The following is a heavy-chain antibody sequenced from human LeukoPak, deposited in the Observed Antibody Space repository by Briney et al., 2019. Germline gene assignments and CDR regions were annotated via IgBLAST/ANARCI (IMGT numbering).Heavy chain of an antibody. D-gene: IGHD6-13*01. J-gene: IGHJ5*02. CDR1: GDSVSSNSVA. Sequence: SQTLSLTCAISGDSVSSNSVAWNWIRQSPSRGLEWLGRTYYRSKWYNDYGVSVKTRITINPDTSKNQFSLHLNSVTPEDTGIYYCARGLGSITWSNYFDPWGQGSLVTVSS. V-gene: IGHV6-1*01. CDR2: TYYRSKWYN. CDR3: ARGLGSITWSNYFDP.